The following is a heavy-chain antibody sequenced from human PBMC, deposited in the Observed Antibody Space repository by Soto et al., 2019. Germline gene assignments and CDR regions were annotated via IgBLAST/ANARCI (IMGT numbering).Heavy chain of an antibody. D-gene: IGHD6-19*01. J-gene: IGHJ4*02. CDR2: IYPAGPT. V-gene: IGHV3-53*01. CDR3: ARDADSSGLHY. Sequence: GALRLSCAASGFTVSGMFMNWVRQAPGKGLEWVSVIYPAGPTYYADSVKGRFTISRDNSKNTLFLQLNNLRAEDTAVYYCARDADSSGLHYWGQGILVTVSS. CDR1: GFTVSGMF.